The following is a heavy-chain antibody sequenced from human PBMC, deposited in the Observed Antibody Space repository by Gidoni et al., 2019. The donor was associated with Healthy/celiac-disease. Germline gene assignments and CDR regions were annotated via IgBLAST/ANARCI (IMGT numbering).Heavy chain of an antibody. D-gene: IGHD5-12*01. CDR3: ATAGGDGYNSDWFDP. V-gene: IGHV4-31*03. CDR1: GGSISSGGYY. CDR2: IYYSGST. J-gene: IGHJ5*02. Sequence: QVQLQESGPGLVKPSQTLSLTCTVSGGSISSGGYYWSWLRQHPGKGLEWIGYIYYSGSTYYNPSLKSRVTISVDTSKNQFSLKLSSVTAADTAVYYCATAGGDGYNSDWFDPWGQGTLVTVSS.